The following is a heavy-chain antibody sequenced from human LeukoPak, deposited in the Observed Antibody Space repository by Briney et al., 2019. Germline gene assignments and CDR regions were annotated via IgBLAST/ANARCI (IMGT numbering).Heavy chain of an antibody. V-gene: IGHV3-21*01. CDR2: ISSSGSYI. J-gene: IGHJ4*02. CDR1: GFTFSSYS. D-gene: IGHD6-6*01. Sequence: GGSLRLSCAASGFTFSSYSMIWVRQAPGKGLEWVSCISSSGSYIYYADSVKGRFTISRDNATTSLYLQMNTLRAADTAVYYCARDEHASSPGYFVYCGQGTLVTVSS. CDR3: ARDEHASSPGYFVY.